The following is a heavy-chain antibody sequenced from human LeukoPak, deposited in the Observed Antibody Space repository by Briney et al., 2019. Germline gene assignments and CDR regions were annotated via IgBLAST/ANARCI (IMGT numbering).Heavy chain of an antibody. V-gene: IGHV3-30*03. J-gene: IGHJ4*02. CDR1: GFTFSSYG. D-gene: IGHD6-13*01. CDR3: ARELDSITADPPDY. Sequence: GGSLRLSCAASGFTFSSYGMHWVRQAPGKGLEWVAVISYDGSNKYYADSVKGRFTISRDNSKNTLYLQMNSLRAEDTAVYYCARELDSITADPPDYWGQGTLVTVSS. CDR2: ISYDGSNK.